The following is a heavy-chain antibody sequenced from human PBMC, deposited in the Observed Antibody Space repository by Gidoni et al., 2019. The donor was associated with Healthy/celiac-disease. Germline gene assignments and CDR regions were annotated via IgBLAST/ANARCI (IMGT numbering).Heavy chain of an antibody. J-gene: IGHJ3*02. V-gene: IGHV2-5*02. D-gene: IGHD3-10*01. CDR3: AHRITMVRGVPKGAFDI. Sequence: QITLKESGPTLVKPTQTLTLTCTFSGFSPSTSGVGVGWIRQPPGKALELLALIYVDDDKRYSPSLKSRLTITKDTSKNQVVLTMTNMDPVDTATYYCAHRITMVRGVPKGAFDIWGQGTMVTVSS. CDR1: GFSPSTSGVG. CDR2: IYVDDDK.